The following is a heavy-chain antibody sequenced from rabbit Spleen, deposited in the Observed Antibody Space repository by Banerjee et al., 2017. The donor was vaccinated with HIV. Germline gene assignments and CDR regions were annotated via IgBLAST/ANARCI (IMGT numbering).Heavy chain of an antibody. CDR1: GFSLSSTA. Sequence: QSVEESGGRLVTPGTPLTLTCTVSGFSLSSTAISWVRQAPGKGLEWIACMYAGSSGSTYSATWAKGRFTISKTSSTTVTLQMSSLTVADTATYFCARDSGSSFSSYGMDLWGPGTLVTVS. CDR3: ARDSGSSFSSYGMDL. CDR2: MYAGSSGST. J-gene: IGHJ6*01. V-gene: IGHV1S40*01. D-gene: IGHD8-1*01.